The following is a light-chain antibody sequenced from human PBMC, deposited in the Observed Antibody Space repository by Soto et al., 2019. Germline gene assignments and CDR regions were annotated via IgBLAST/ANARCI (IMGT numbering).Light chain of an antibody. J-gene: IGKJ4*01. V-gene: IGKV4-1*01. Sequence: TVMTQSAASLAVSLRRRRPINCNSLQSVLYSSNNTNYLAWYQQKPGQPPKLLIYWASTRASGVPDRFSGSGSATDFTLTISSLQAEDVAVYYCQQYYTTLALTFGGGTKVDIK. CDR2: WAS. CDR3: QQYYTTLALT. CDR1: QSVLYSSNNTNY.